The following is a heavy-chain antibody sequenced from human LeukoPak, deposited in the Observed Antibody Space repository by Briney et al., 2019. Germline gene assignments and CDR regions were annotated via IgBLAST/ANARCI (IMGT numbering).Heavy chain of an antibody. D-gene: IGHD6-13*01. CDR3: ARDFGQQLGAFDI. V-gene: IGHV3-21*01. J-gene: IGHJ3*02. Sequence: PGGSLRLSCAASGFTFSSYSMNWVRQAPGKGLEWVSSISSSSSYIYYADSVKGRFTISRDNAKNSLYLQMNSLRAEDTAVYYCARDFGQQLGAFDIWGQGTMVTVSS. CDR1: GFTFSSYS. CDR2: ISSSSSYI.